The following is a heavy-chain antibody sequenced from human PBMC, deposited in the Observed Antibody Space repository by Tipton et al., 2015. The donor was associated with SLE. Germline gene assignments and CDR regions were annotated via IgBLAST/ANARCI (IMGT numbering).Heavy chain of an antibody. V-gene: IGHV4-61*09. D-gene: IGHD3-22*01. CDR2: TDQSGRS. Sequence: TLSLTCAVSGGSISSDGSYWSWVRQPAGKGLQWIGHTDQSGRSYYKPSLKSRVTITRDTSQNQFSLTLTSVTAADTAVYYCARVEGGTPYYYDSAGFDSWGHGTLVTVSS. CDR1: GGSISSDGSY. J-gene: IGHJ4*01. CDR3: ARVEGGTPYYYDSAGFDS.